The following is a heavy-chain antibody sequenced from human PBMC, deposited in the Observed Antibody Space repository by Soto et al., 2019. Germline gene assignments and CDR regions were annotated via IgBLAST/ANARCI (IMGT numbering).Heavy chain of an antibody. CDR1: GYTFTSYA. CDR2: INAGNGNT. CDR3: ASGKKGIASARMTWFDP. D-gene: IGHD6-13*01. V-gene: IGHV1-3*01. Sequence: ASVKVSCKASGYTFTSYAMHWVRQAPGQRLEWMGWINAGNGNTKYSQKFQGRVTITRDTSASTAYMELSSLRSEDTAVYYCASGKKGIASARMTWFDPWGQGTLVTVSS. J-gene: IGHJ5*02.